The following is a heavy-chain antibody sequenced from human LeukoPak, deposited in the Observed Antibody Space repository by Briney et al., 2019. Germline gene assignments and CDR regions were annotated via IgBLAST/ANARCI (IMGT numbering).Heavy chain of an antibody. CDR2: IHYSGDT. V-gene: IGHV4-59*12. Sequence: SETLSLTCTVSRGSISGYSWRWIRQPPGGGREWIGYIHYSGDTAYNTSLRSRVTMSVDTSKNQFSLKLSSVTAADTAVYYCARAVGSGSFQTYYYYMDVWGKGTTVTISS. CDR1: RGSISGYS. J-gene: IGHJ6*03. CDR3: ARAVGSGSFQTYYYYMDV. D-gene: IGHD3-10*01.